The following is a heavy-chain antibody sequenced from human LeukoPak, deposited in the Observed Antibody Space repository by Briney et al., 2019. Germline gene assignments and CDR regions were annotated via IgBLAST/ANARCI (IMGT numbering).Heavy chain of an antibody. CDR2: INSNSGGT. CDR3: ASVTYSDFSPVDY. J-gene: IGHJ4*02. Sequence: ASVRVSCKTSGYTFTDYYIHWVRQAPGQGLEWMGWINSNSGGTNYAQKFQGRVTMTRDTSISTAYMELSRLTSDDTAVYFCASVTYSDFSPVDYWGQGTLVTVSS. CDR1: GYTFTDYY. V-gene: IGHV1-2*02. D-gene: IGHD3-3*01.